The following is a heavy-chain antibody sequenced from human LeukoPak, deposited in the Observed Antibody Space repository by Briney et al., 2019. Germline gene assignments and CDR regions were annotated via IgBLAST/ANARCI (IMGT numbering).Heavy chain of an antibody. CDR2: IYTTGST. CDR3: ARDAGDFWNYAFDI. D-gene: IGHD3-3*01. V-gene: IGHV4-61*02. CDR1: GGSVRRGNYY. J-gene: IGHJ3*02. Sequence: SQTLSLTCTVSGGSVRRGNYYWTWIRQPAGSGLEWIGRIYTTGSTNYNPSLKSRVTISVDTSKNQFSLKLSSVTAADTAVYYCARDAGDFWNYAFDIWGQGTMVTVSS.